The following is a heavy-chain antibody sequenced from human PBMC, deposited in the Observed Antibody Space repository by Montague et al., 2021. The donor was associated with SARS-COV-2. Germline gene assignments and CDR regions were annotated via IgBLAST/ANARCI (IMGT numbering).Heavy chain of an antibody. V-gene: IGHV3-7*03. D-gene: IGHD6-13*01. J-gene: IGHJ4*02. Sequence: SLRLSCAASGFTFSSYWMSWVRQAPGKGLEWVANIKQDGSEKYYVDSVKGRFTISRDNAKNSLYLQMNSLRAEDTAVYYCVRVGDSSWFFDYWGRGTLVTVSS. CDR3: VRVGDSSWFFDY. CDR1: GFTFSSYW. CDR2: IKQDGSEK.